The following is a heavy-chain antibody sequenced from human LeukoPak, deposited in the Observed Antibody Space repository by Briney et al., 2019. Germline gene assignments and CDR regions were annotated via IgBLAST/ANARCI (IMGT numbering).Heavy chain of an antibody. CDR3: ARATYYYDTSGYYY. Sequence: PGGSLRLSCAASGFTVSSSYMSWVRQAPGKGLEWVSVIYGGGSTYYADSVKGRFTISRDNSKNTLYLQMNSLRAEDTAVYYCARATYYYDTSGYYYWGQGTLVTVSS. J-gene: IGHJ4*02. CDR2: IYGGGST. D-gene: IGHD3-22*01. V-gene: IGHV3-53*01. CDR1: GFTVSSSY.